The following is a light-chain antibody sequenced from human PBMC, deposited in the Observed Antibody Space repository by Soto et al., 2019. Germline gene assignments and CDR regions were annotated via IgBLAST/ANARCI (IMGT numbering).Light chain of an antibody. CDR1: QSISNY. CDR2: AAS. V-gene: IGKV1-39*01. J-gene: IGKJ4*01. CDR3: QQSYGTPLT. Sequence: DIEMTRSPSSLSASVGDRVTIACRASQSISNYLNWYQHKPGKVPKLLIYAASSLQSGVPTRFSGSGSGTDFTLTISSLQPEDFATYYCQQSYGTPLTFGGGTQVEIK.